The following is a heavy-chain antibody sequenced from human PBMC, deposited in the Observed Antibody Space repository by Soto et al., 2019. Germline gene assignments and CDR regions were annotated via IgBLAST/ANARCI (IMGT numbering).Heavy chain of an antibody. CDR2: ISGSGGST. CDR3: AIAYYDSSGYRH. D-gene: IGHD3-22*01. CDR1: GFTFSSYA. J-gene: IGHJ1*01. Sequence: GSLRLSCAASGFTFSSYAMSWVRQAPGKGLEWVSAISGSGGSTYYADSVKVRFTISRDNAKNTLYLQMNSLRAENTAVYYCAIAYYDSSGYRHWGQGTRVTVCS. V-gene: IGHV3-23*01.